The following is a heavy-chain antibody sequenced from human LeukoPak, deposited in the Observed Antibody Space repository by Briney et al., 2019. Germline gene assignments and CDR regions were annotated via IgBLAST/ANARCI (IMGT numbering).Heavy chain of an antibody. CDR3: AKGGCRGTCNPLAY. Sequence: GGSLRLSCAASGFTFSGSVMSWVRQAPGKGLEWISSSGDSDGSTYYADSLKGRFTISRDNSKNTLYLQMNNLRAEDTAVYYCAKGGCRGTCNPLAYWGQGALVTVSP. CDR2: SGDSDGST. CDR1: GFTFSGSV. D-gene: IGHD2-15*01. V-gene: IGHV3-23*01. J-gene: IGHJ4*02.